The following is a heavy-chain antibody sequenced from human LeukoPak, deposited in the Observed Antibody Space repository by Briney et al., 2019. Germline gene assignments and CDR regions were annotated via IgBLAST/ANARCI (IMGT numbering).Heavy chain of an antibody. CDR3: ARDDGIQLWLQGQFVY. CDR2: ISSSSSYI. J-gene: IGHJ4*02. D-gene: IGHD5-18*01. CDR1: GFTFSSYS. Sequence: GGSLRLSCAASGFTFSSYSMNWVRQAPGKGLEWVSSISSSSSYIYYADSVKGRFTISRDNAKNSLYLQMNSLRAEDTAVYYCARDDGIQLWLQGQFVYWGQGTLVTVSS. V-gene: IGHV3-21*01.